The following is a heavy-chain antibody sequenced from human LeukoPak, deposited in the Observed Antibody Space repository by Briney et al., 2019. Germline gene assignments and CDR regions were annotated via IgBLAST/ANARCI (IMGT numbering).Heavy chain of an antibody. CDR3: AKSDYGDYVNPFVY. Sequence: GGSLRLSCAASGFTFDDYAMHWVRQAPGKGLEWVSGISWNSGSIGYADSVKGRFTISRDNAKNSLYLQMNSLRAEDTALYYCAKSDYGDYVNPFVYWGQGTLVTV. CDR2: ISWNSGSI. J-gene: IGHJ4*02. D-gene: IGHD4-17*01. CDR1: GFTFDDYA. V-gene: IGHV3-9*01.